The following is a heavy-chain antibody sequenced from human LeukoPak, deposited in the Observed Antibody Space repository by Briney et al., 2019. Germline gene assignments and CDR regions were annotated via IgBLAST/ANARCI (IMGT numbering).Heavy chain of an antibody. CDR2: SYTIGCT. D-gene: IGHD2-15*01. CDR1: DVSLSSGCYC. J-gene: IGHJ5*02. V-gene: IGHV4-61*02. Sequence: SDTLSLTYTVSDVSLSSGCYCWSWIRQPAGKGLKRLRRSYTIGCTTYNHSLKSRGTISVETSKNQFSLKLSSVTAAATAVYYCARNVVGVAANWFDPWGQGTLVTVFS. CDR3: ARNVVGVAANWFDP.